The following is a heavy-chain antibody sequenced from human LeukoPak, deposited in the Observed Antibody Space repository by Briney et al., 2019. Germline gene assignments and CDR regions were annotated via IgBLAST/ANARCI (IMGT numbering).Heavy chain of an antibody. CDR1: GFTFSSHA. CDR3: AKDRGSWYSTIRSSGNY. Sequence: GGSLRLSCAVSGFTFSSHAWSWVRQAPGRGLEWVSCIDIGGDNTYYADSVKGRFTISRDNSKNTLFLQMNSLRAEDTAVYYCAKDRGSWYSTIRSSGNYWGQGTLVTVSS. CDR2: IDIGGDNT. V-gene: IGHV3-23*03. J-gene: IGHJ4*02. D-gene: IGHD6-13*01.